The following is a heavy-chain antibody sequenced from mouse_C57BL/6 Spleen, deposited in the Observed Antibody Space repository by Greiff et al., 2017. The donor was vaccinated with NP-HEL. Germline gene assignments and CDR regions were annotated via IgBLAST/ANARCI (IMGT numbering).Heavy chain of an antibody. CDR2: IDPSDRYT. CDR3: ARSSTEPVAMEY. V-gene: IGHV1-50*01. J-gene: IGHJ4*01. D-gene: IGHD1-3*01. CDR1: GYTFTSYW. Sequence: VQLQQSGAELVKPGASVKLSCKASGYTFTSYWMQWVKQRPGQGLEWIGEIDPSDRYTNYNQKFKGKATLTVDTSSSTSYMQLSSPTAEDSAVYNNARSSTEPVAMEYRGKGTSVTVSS.